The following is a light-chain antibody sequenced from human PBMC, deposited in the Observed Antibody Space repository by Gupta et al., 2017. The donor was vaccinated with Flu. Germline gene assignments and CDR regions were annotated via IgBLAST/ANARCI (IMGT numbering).Light chain of an antibody. J-gene: IGLJ3*02. V-gene: IGLV2-14*03. CDR2: YVS. Sequence: ITISCTGTSSVVGGYNDVSWYHHHHGKEPNRLMYYVSNRPSGVSNRFSCSKSGNNASLNTTWLQAEEEADDYCTSYKTSTTSGVFGGGTKLTVL. CDR3: TSYKTSTTSGV. CDR1: SSVVGGYND.